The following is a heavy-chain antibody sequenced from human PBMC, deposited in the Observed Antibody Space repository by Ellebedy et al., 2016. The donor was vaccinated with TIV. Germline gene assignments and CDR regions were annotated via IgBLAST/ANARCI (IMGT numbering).Heavy chain of an antibody. CDR3: ARRGSYGDYAVQVNSWFDR. D-gene: IGHD3-16*01. CDR1: GFNFRSYW. CDR2: IYQDGSVP. V-gene: IGHV3-7*01. J-gene: IGHJ5*02. Sequence: PGGSLRLSCAASGFNFRSYWMSWVRQAPGKGLEWVANIYQDGSVPSYLDSVKVRFTISRDKAINSLFLQMNSLGAGDTAVYYCARRGSYGDYAVQVNSWFDRWGRGTLVTVS.